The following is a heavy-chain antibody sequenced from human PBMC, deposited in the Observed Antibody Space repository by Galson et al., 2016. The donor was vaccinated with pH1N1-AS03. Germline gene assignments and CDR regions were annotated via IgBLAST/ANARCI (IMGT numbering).Heavy chain of an antibody. D-gene: IGHD5-24*01. CDR3: ARPVRDGYNDYFDY. CDR1: GYIFTSYW. CDR2: IYPGDSDT. J-gene: IGHJ4*02. V-gene: IGHV5-51*01. Sequence: QSGAEVKKPGESLKISCKTSGYIFTSYWVAWVRHMPGKGLEWMGIIYPGDSDTRYSPSFQGQVTFSADRSINTAYLQWSSLMASDTAIYYCARPVRDGYNDYFDYWGQGILVTVSS.